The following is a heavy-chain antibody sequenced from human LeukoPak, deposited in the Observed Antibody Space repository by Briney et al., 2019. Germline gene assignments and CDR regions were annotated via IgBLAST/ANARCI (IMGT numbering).Heavy chain of an antibody. Sequence: ASVTVSCTASGYTFTSYGISWVRQAPGQGLEWMGWISAYNGNTNYAQKLQGRVTMTTDTSTSTAYMELRSLRSDDTAVYYCARVTHYGSGSYLVPAGWYNWFDPWGQGTLVTVSS. CDR3: ARVTHYGSGSYLVPAGWYNWFDP. V-gene: IGHV1-18*01. CDR2: ISAYNGNT. J-gene: IGHJ5*02. CDR1: GYTFTSYG. D-gene: IGHD3-10*01.